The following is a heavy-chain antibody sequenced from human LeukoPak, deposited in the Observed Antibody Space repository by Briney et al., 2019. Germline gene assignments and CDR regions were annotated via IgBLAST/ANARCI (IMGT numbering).Heavy chain of an antibody. CDR2: ISTGGTTM. CDR3: AREGYGSHALDI. Sequence: GGSLRLSCAASEFTFSSYTMNWVRQAPGRGLEWVSYISTGGTTMSYADSVKGRFTISRDNAKNSLYLQMNSLRDEDTAVYYCAREGYGSHALDIWGQGTMVTVSS. V-gene: IGHV3-48*02. D-gene: IGHD3-10*01. CDR1: EFTFSSYT. J-gene: IGHJ3*02.